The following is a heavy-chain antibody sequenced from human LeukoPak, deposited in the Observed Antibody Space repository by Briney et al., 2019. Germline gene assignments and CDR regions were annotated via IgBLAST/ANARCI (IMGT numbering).Heavy chain of an antibody. D-gene: IGHD3-9*01. V-gene: IGHV3-64D*06. CDR2: ITSNGGSA. CDR3: VIVRGYFDSSGSDY. CDR1: GSTSSSYT. Sequence: GGPLEPSCSASGSTSSSYTIHWVRQPPGKGLEFVSAITSNGGSAYYADSVKGRFTISRDNSKNTVYLQMSSLRAEDTAVYYCVIVRGYFDSSGSDYWGQGTLVTVSS. J-gene: IGHJ4*02.